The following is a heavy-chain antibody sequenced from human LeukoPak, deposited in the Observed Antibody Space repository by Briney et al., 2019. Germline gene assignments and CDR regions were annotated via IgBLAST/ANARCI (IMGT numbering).Heavy chain of an antibody. D-gene: IGHD6-19*01. J-gene: IGHJ3*02. CDR3: ARPTSTGYSSGWYESGAFDI. CDR2: VYYSVST. CDR1: VGSISSSSYY. Sequence: PSETLSLTCTDSVGSISSSSYYWGWIRQPPGKGLEWIGRVYYSVSTYFNPSLRSGATISVDTTKNQFSLKLSSVTAADTAVYYCARPTSTGYSSGWYESGAFDIWGQGTMVTVSS. V-gene: IGHV4-39*01.